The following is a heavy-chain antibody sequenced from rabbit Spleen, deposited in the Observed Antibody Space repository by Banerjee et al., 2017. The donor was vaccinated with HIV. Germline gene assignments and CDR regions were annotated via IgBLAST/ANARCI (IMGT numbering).Heavy chain of an antibody. V-gene: IGHV1S40*01. D-gene: IGHD1-1*01. J-gene: IGHJ6*01. Sequence: QSLEESGGDLVKPGASLTLTCTASGFDFSSYYMSWVRQAPGKGLEWIACINAVSGRAVYASWAKGRFTFSRTSSTTVSLQMTSLTAADTATYFCARDTSSSFSSYGMDLWGPGTLVTVS. CDR2: INAVSGRA. CDR3: ARDTSSSFSSYGMDL. CDR1: GFDFSSYY.